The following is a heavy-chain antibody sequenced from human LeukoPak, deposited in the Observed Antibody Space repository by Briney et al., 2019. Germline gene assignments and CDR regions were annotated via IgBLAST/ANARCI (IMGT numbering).Heavy chain of an antibody. D-gene: IGHD3-16*01. CDR3: ARERGGYFDY. V-gene: IGHV4-31*03. CDR1: GGSISSGGYY. J-gene: IGHJ4*02. Sequence: SETLSLTCTVSGGSISSGGYYWSWIRQHPGKGLEWIGYIYYSGSTYYNPSLKSRVTISVDTSKNQFSLKLSSMTAADTAVYYCARERGGYFDYWGQGTLVTVSS. CDR2: IYYSGST.